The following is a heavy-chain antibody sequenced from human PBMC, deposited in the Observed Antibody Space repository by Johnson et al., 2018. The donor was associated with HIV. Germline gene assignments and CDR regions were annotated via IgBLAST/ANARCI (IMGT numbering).Heavy chain of an antibody. CDR1: GFSFDDSG. CDR3: TTGAFHAYDM. CDR2: IISDVSSA. Sequence: VQLVESGGGVVRPGGSLRLSCAASGFSFDDSGMRWVRQVPGKGLEWVSGIISDVSSAIYMDSVTGRFTISRDNTKNTLYLQMNSLSAEDTAVYYCTTGAFHAYDMWGQGTMVTVSS. D-gene: IGHD1-1*01. J-gene: IGHJ3*02. V-gene: IGHV3-20*04.